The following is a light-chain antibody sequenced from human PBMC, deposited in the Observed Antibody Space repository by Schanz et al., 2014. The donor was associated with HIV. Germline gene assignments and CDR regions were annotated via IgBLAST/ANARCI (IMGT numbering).Light chain of an antibody. J-gene: IGKJ1*01. Sequence: ETVLTQSPGTLSLSPGERATLSCRASQSVSSSYLAWYQQKPGQAPRLLIYGASSRATGVPVRFSGSGSGTEFTLTISSLRSEDFAIYYCQQYHNWPWAFGQGTKVEIK. V-gene: IGKV3-15*01. CDR1: QSVSSSY. CDR3: QQYHNWPWA. CDR2: GAS.